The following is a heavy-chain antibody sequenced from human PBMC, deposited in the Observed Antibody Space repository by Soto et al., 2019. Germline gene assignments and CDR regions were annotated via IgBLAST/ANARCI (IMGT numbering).Heavy chain of an antibody. CDR3: AKALGELSPESYDY. CDR2: ISYDGGEK. Sequence: QVQLVESGGGVVQPGTSLRLSCAASGFTFSYYAMHWVRQAPGKWLEWVAVISYDGGEKYYAESVKGRFTISRDNSKNTLSLQMNSLRGDDTAVYYCAKALGELSPESYDYWGQGTLITVSS. J-gene: IGHJ4*02. V-gene: IGHV3-30*18. CDR1: GFTFSYYA. D-gene: IGHD3-16*02.